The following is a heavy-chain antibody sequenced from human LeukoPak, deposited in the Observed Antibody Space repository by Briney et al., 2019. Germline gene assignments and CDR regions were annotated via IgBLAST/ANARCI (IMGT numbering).Heavy chain of an antibody. CDR3: ARSPVSDSSGREPFDI. CDR2: INHSGST. Sequence: SETLSLTCAVYGGSFSGYYWSWIRQPPGKGLEWIGEINHSGSTNYNPSLKSRVTISVDTSKSQFSLKLSSVTAADTAVYYCARSPVSDSSGREPFDIWGQGTMVTVSS. V-gene: IGHV4-34*01. D-gene: IGHD3-22*01. J-gene: IGHJ3*02. CDR1: GGSFSGYY.